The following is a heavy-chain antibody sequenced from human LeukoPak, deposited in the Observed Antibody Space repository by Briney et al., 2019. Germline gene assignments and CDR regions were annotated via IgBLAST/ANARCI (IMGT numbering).Heavy chain of an antibody. CDR2: IIPILGIA. Sequence: GASVNVSCKASGGTFSSYAISGVRQAPGQGLEWMGRIIPILGIANYAQKSQGRVTITADKSTSTAYMELSSLRSEDTAVYYCARAEAEAGSSEYFQHWGQGTLVTVSS. V-gene: IGHV1-69*04. CDR1: GGTFSSYA. J-gene: IGHJ1*01. D-gene: IGHD6-19*01. CDR3: ARAEAEAGSSEYFQH.